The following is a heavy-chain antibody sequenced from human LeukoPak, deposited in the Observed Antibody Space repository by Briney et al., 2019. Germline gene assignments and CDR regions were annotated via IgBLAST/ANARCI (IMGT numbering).Heavy chain of an antibody. CDR2: MNPNSGNT. CDR3: ARGPGSYYNDPKDY. Sequence: ASVKVSCKASGYTFTSYDINWVRQATGQGLEWMGWMNPNSGNTGYAQKFQGRVTMTRNTSISTAYMELSSLRPEDTAVYYCARGPGSYYNDPKDYWGQGTLVTVSS. V-gene: IGHV1-8*01. CDR1: GYTFTSYD. J-gene: IGHJ4*02. D-gene: IGHD3-10*01.